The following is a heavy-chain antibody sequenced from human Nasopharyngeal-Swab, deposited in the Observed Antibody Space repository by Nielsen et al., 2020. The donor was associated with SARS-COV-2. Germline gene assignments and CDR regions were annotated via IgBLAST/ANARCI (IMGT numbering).Heavy chain of an antibody. CDR1: GFTFSNFA. Sequence: GESLKISCAASGFTFSNFAMSWVRQAPGKGLEWVAAISSSGGSTYYAGSVEGRFTISRDHSKSTLYLQLNSLRADDTAIYYCAKGQSAYARFDSWGRGTLVTVS. CDR2: ISSSGGST. CDR3: AKGQSAYARFDS. V-gene: IGHV3-23*01. J-gene: IGHJ4*02. D-gene: IGHD3-3*01.